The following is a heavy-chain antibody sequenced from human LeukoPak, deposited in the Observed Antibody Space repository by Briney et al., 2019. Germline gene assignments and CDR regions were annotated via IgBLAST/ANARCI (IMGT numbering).Heavy chain of an antibody. CDR1: GFTFSSYA. CDR3: ANYGSGKIDY. D-gene: IGHD3-10*01. J-gene: IGHJ4*02. CDR2: ISGSGGST. Sequence: SGGSLRLSCAASGFTFSSYAMSWVRQAPGKGLEWVSAISGSGGSTYYADSVKGRFTISRGNSKNTLYLQMNSLRAEDTAVYYCANYGSGKIDYWGQGTLVTVSS. V-gene: IGHV3-23*01.